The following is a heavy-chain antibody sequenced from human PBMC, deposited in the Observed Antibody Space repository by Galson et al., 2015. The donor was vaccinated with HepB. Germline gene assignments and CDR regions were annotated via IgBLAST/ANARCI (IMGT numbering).Heavy chain of an antibody. CDR2: IYTSGST. CDR1: GFTVSSNY. D-gene: IGHD3-16*02. CDR3: ASSFGGVIDSDY. V-gene: IGHV3-66*01. Sequence: SLRLSCAASGFTVSSNYMSWVRQAPGKGLEWVSIIYTSGSTYNADSVKVRFTISRDSSRNTLYLQMNSLRAEDTAVYYCASSFGGVIDSDYWGQGTLVTVSS. J-gene: IGHJ4*02.